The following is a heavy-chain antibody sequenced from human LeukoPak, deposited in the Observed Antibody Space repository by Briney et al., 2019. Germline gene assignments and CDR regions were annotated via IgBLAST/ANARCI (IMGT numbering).Heavy chain of an antibody. CDR2: ISYDGSNK. Sequence: PGGSLRLSCAASGFTFSSYGMHWVRQAPGKGLEWVAVISYDGSNKYYADSVKGRFTISGDNSKNTLYLQMNSLRAEDTAVYYCAKDEGSGYYYPYFDYWGQGTLVTVSS. V-gene: IGHV3-30*18. CDR1: GFTFSSYG. CDR3: AKDEGSGYYYPYFDY. D-gene: IGHD3-22*01. J-gene: IGHJ4*02.